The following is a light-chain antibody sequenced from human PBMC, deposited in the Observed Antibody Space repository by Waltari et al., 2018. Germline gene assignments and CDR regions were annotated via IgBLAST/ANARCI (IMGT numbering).Light chain of an antibody. CDR1: QSIESW. V-gene: IGKV1-5*03. J-gene: IGKJ4*01. Sequence: DVQMTQSPSTLSASVGDRDTITCRASQSIESWLAWYQQKPGRAPKLLIYKASTLQSGVPSRFSGSESGTEFSLTISSLQPDDFATYYCQQYNKYPLTFGGGTKVEI. CDR2: KAS. CDR3: QQYNKYPLT.